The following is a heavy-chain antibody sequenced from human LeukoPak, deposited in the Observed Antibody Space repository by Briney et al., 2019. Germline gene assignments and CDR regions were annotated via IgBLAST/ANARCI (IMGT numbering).Heavy chain of an antibody. V-gene: IGHV3-53*01. D-gene: IGHD6-19*01. Sequence: GGSLRLSCAASGFTVSSNYMSWVRQAPGKGLEWVSVIYSGGSTYYADSVKGRFTISRHNSKNTLYLQMNSLRAEDTAVYYCARGFDSSGWYGGYWGQGTLVTVSS. CDR2: IYSGGST. CDR1: GFTVSSNY. J-gene: IGHJ4*02. CDR3: ARGFDSSGWYGGY.